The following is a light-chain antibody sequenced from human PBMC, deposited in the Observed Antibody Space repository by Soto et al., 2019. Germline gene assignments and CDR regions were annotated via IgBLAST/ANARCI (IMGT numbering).Light chain of an antibody. CDR3: NSYTSLHTGV. V-gene: IGLV2-14*01. CDR1: SSDVGGYKY. CDR2: EVS. J-gene: IGLJ1*01. Sequence: QSALTQPASVSGSPGQSITISCTGTSSDVGGYKYVSWYQQHPGKAPKLMIYEVSNRPSGVSNRFSGSKSGNTASLTISGLQAEDEADYYCNSYTSLHTGVFGSGTKLTVL.